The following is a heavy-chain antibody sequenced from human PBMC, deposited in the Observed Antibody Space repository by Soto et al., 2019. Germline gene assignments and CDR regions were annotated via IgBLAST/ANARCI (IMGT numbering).Heavy chain of an antibody. CDR3: ATLGGNLGAFDY. J-gene: IGHJ4*02. D-gene: IGHD3-16*01. CDR1: GFTFSNAW. V-gene: IGHV3-15*01. CDR2: IKSRADGGTA. Sequence: EVQLVESGGGLVKPGVSLRLSCAASGFTFSNAWMIWVRQSPGKGLEWVGRIKSRADGGTADHAAPVKGRFAISRDDSKNTLYLQMNSLKTEDTAVYYCATLGGNLGAFDYWGQGTLVTVSS.